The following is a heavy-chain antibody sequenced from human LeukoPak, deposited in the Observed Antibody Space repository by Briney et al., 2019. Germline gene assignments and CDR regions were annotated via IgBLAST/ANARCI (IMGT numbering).Heavy chain of an antibody. CDR2: INHSGST. CDR1: GGSFSGYY. D-gene: IGHD2-15*01. J-gene: IGHJ4*02. V-gene: IGHV4-34*01. CDR3: ARVVASTSIDF. Sequence: SETLSLTCAMYGGSFSGYYWSWIRQPPGKGLEWIGQINHSGSTNYNPSLTSRVTLSVDPSNNRFSLKVTSVTAADTAIYYCARVVASTSIDFWGQGTLVTVSS.